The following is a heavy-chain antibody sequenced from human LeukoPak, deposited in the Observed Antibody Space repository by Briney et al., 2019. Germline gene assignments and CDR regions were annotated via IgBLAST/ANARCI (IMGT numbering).Heavy chain of an antibody. V-gene: IGHV1-18*01. Sequence: ASVKVSCKASGYTFTNYVISWVRQAPGQQLEWMGWISIYNGNTDYAQKLRGRVTMTSDTSTSTAYMELRSLRSDDTAVYYCARITYDLWSGYYMPDDPWGQGTLVTVSS. CDR3: ARITYDLWSGYYMPDDP. J-gene: IGHJ5*02. CDR1: GYTFTNYV. D-gene: IGHD3-3*01. CDR2: ISIYNGNT.